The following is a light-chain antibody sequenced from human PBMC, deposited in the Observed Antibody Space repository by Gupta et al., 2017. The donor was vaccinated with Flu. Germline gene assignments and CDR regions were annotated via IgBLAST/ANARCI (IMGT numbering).Light chain of an antibody. CDR2: KDS. V-gene: IGLV3-25*01. CDR3: QSADSSGTYGV. CDR1: ALPKQY. Sequence: PPSVSVSPGQTARITCSGDALPKQYAYWYQQKPGQAPVLVIYKDSERPSGIPERFSGSSSGTTVTLTISGVQAEDEADYYCQSADSSGTYGVFGGGTKLTVL. J-gene: IGLJ3*02.